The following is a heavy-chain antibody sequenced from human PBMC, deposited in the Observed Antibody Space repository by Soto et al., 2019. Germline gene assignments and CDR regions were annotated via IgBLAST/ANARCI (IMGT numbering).Heavy chain of an antibody. Sequence: PSETLSLTCTVSGDPISSGGYYWSWIRQHPGKGLEWIGYIYYSGSTYYNPSLKSRVLISVDTSKNQFSLKLNSVTAADTAVYYCARNPSPLCSSTTCYNDAFDIWGQGTMVTVSS. D-gene: IGHD2-2*02. CDR1: GDPISSGGYY. CDR3: ARNPSPLCSSTTCYNDAFDI. V-gene: IGHV4-31*03. J-gene: IGHJ3*02. CDR2: IYYSGST.